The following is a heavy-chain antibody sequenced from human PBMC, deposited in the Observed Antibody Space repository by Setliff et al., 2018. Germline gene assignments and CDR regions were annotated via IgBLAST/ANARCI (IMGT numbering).Heavy chain of an antibody. CDR1: EYRFSTYW. Sequence: GESLKISCKASEYRFSTYWIGWVRQMPGKGLEWMGIIYPGDSDTRYSPAFQGQVTISADKSISTAYLQLSSLKASDTAIYYCARRAVTAEYFQHWGHGTLVTVSS. CDR2: IYPGDSDT. D-gene: IGHD4-17*01. J-gene: IGHJ1*01. CDR3: ARRAVTAEYFQH. V-gene: IGHV5-51*01.